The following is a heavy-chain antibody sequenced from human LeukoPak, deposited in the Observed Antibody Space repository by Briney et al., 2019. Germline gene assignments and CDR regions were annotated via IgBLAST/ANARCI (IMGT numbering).Heavy chain of an antibody. D-gene: IGHD6-13*01. J-gene: IGHJ4*02. V-gene: IGHV5-51*01. CDR3: ARRGAAAGTVYYYFDY. Sequence: GESLKISCKGSGYGFTSYWIGWVRQMPGKGLEWMGIIYPGDSDTRYSPSFQGQVTISADKSITTAYLQWSSLKASDTAIYYCARRGAAAGTVYYYFDYWGQGTLVTVSS. CDR1: GYGFTSYW. CDR2: IYPGDSDT.